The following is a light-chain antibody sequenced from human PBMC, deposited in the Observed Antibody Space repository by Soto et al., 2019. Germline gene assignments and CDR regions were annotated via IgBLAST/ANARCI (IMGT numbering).Light chain of an antibody. J-gene: IGKJ3*01. CDR1: QDITSW. V-gene: IGKV1D-12*01. CDR2: AGS. Sequence: DIQMTQSPSSVSASVGDRVTITCRASQDITSWLVWYQQKPGKAPKLLIFAGSSLPSGVPSRFGGSGSGTDFTLTISSLQPEDFATYYCQQAYSFPFTFGPGTKVDIK. CDR3: QQAYSFPFT.